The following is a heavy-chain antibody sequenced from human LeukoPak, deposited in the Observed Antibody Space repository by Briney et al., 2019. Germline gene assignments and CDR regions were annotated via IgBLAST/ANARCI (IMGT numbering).Heavy chain of an antibody. J-gene: IGHJ5*02. CDR3: AKNNWFDP. CDR1: GGSFSGHY. V-gene: IGHV4-34*01. CDR2: ISHSGST. Sequence: SETLSFTCAVSGGSFSGHYWSWIRQPPGEGLEWIGEISHSGSTKYNPSLKSRVTISADTSKNQFSLKLTSVTAADTAVYYCAKNNWFDPWGQGTLVTVSS.